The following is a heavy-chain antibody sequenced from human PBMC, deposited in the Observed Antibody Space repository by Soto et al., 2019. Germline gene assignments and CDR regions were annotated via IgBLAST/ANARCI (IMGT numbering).Heavy chain of an antibody. V-gene: IGHV3-23*01. CDR1: GCRFSSYS. Sequence: QPCLSLRLSCADSGCRFSSYSMSWVRQPPGKGLEWVAAITATGDRTYYADSVTGRFTISRDNSKKTHYLQMTSLRAEDTAMDYCATRNGYFEYWGQGTLVTVSS. D-gene: IGHD1-1*01. CDR3: ATRNGYFEY. J-gene: IGHJ4*02. CDR2: ITATGDRT.